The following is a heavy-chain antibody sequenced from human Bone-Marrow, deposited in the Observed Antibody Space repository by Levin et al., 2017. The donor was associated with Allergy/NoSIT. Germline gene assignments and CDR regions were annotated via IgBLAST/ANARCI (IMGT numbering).Heavy chain of an antibody. Sequence: AASVKVSCKASGYTFTNYDVSWVRQAPGQGLEWMGWISRYNGNTNYAHNLRGRVTLTTDTSTSTAYMELSSLRSDDTAVYYCARGSGSTSSGLNYWGQGTLVTVSS. D-gene: IGHD6-6*01. V-gene: IGHV1-18*01. J-gene: IGHJ4*02. CDR2: ISRYNGNT. CDR3: ARGSGSTSSGLNY. CDR1: GYTFTNYD.